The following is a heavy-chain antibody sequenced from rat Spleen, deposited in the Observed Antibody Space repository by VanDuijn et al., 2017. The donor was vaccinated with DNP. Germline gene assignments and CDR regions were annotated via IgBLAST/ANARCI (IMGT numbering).Heavy chain of an antibody. Sequence: EVQLVESGGGLVQPGRSLKLSCAASGFTFSNYDMVWVRQAPTKGLEWVASIRSSGGSAYYRDSVKGRFTVPRDNAKNTLYLQMDSLRSEDTATYYCTRPGNYSPYYFDYWGQGVMVTVSS. V-gene: IGHV5S13*01. CDR3: TRPGNYSPYYFDY. D-gene: IGHD1-11*01. J-gene: IGHJ2*01. CDR2: IRSSGGSA. CDR1: GFTFSNYD.